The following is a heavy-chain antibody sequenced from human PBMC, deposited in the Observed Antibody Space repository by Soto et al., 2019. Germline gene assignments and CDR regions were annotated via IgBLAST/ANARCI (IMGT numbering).Heavy chain of an antibody. CDR3: AGEVGGTGFHL. Sequence: QVQLVRSGGEVKKPGSSVRVSCRTSGGTFKNYGFSWVRQAPGQGLEWMGGIIPMYGIANYGQIFQGRLTITADESTNTAYMDLSSLKSEDTAVYYCAGEVGGTGFHLWGQGTQVTVSS. J-gene: IGHJ5*02. CDR1: GGTFKNYG. D-gene: IGHD1-26*01. V-gene: IGHV1-69*12. CDR2: IIPMYGIA.